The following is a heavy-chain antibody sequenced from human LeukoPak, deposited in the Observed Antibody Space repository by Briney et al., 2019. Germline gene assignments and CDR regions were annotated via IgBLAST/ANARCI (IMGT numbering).Heavy chain of an antibody. CDR3: ARSNMVTLIDY. D-gene: IGHD5-18*01. Sequence: PSETLSLTCAVYGGSFSGYYWSWIRQPPGKGLEWIGEINHSGSTNYNPSLKSRVTISVDTSKNQFSLKLSSVTAADPAVYYCARSNMVTLIDYWGQGTLVTVSS. J-gene: IGHJ4*02. V-gene: IGHV4-34*01. CDR1: GGSFSGYY. CDR2: INHSGST.